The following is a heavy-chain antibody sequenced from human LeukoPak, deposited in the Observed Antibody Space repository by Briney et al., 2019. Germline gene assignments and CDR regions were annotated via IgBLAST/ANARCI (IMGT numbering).Heavy chain of an antibody. V-gene: IGHV1-18*01. J-gene: IGHJ5*02. CDR2: MNPNNGNT. CDR1: GFTFTSYD. CDR3: ARDTYNSGAYNWFDP. Sequence: RASVKVSCKASGFTFTSYDINWVRQATGQGLEWMGWMNPNNGNTNYAQKFQDRVTMTTDTSTNTAYMELRSLRSDDTAVYYCARDTYNSGAYNWFDPWGQGTPVTVSS. D-gene: IGHD6-19*01.